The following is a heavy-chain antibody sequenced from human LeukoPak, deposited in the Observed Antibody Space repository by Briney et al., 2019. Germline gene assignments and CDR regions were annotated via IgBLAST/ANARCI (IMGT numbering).Heavy chain of an antibody. CDR3: AREIGGWYGYAFDI. J-gene: IGHJ3*02. D-gene: IGHD6-19*01. V-gene: IGHV3-53*04. CDR1: GFTVSSNY. Sequence: GGSLRLSCAACGFTVSSNYMSWVRQAPGKGLEWVSVIYSGGSTYYADSVKGRFTISRHNSKNTLYLQMNSLRAEDTAVYYCAREIGGWYGYAFDIWGQGTMVTVSS. CDR2: IYSGGST.